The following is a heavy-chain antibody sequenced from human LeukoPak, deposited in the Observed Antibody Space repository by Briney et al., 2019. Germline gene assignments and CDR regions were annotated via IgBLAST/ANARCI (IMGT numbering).Heavy chain of an antibody. J-gene: IGHJ6*02. D-gene: IGHD3-9*01. V-gene: IGHV3-13*01. Sequence: GGSLRLSCAASGFTFSSYDMHWVRQATGKGLEWVSGIDSAGDTYYPDSVKGRFTISRDNAKNSLYLQMNSLRAGDTAVYYCARVLPKYFDFLTGFYYYYGMDVWGQGTTVTVSS. CDR2: IDSAGDT. CDR1: GFTFSSYD. CDR3: ARVLPKYFDFLTGFYYYYGMDV.